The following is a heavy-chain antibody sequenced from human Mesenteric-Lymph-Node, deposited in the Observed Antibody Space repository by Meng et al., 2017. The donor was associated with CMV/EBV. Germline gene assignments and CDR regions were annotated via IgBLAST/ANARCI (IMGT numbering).Heavy chain of an antibody. J-gene: IGHJ6*02. CDR2: ISSDESST. CDR1: GFTFSSYS. D-gene: IGHD6-13*01. Sequence: GESLKISCAASGFTFSSYSMNWVRQAPGKGLVWVSRISSDESSTNYADSVKGRFTISRDNAKNTLHLQMNSLRAEDTAVYYCVRSRDYSLDVWGQGTTVTVS. V-gene: IGHV3-74*01. CDR3: VRSRDYSLDV.